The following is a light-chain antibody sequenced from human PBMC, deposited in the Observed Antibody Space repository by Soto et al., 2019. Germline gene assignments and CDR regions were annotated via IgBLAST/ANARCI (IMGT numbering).Light chain of an antibody. Sequence: DIQMTQSPCTLSASVGDRVTITCRTSQSISTYLAWYQQKPGKAPHLLIYKASSLESGVPSRFSGTGSGTEFTLAISSLQPDDFATYYCQQYSAYSALTFGGGTKVEI. V-gene: IGKV1-5*03. CDR2: KAS. CDR3: QQYSAYSALT. CDR1: QSISTY. J-gene: IGKJ4*01.